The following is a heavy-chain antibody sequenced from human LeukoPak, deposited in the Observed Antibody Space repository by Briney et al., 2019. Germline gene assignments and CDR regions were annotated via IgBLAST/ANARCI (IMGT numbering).Heavy chain of an antibody. CDR3: ARDPRLGYSYG. CDR1: GGSLSGYY. D-gene: IGHD5-18*01. V-gene: IGHV4-59*01. Sequence: SETLSLTCGVYGGSLSGYYWSWIRQPPGKGLEWIGFIFYSGTTNYNPSLKSRVTISVDTSKNQFSLKLSSVTAADTAVYYCARDPRLGYSYGWGQGALVTVSS. J-gene: IGHJ4*02. CDR2: IFYSGTT.